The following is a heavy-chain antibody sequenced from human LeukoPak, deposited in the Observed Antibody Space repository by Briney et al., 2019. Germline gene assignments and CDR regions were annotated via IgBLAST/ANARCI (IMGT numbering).Heavy chain of an antibody. CDR2: ISSSSTI. V-gene: IGHV3-48*01. Sequence: SGGSLRLSCAASGFTFSSYSMNWVRQAPGKGLEWVSYISSSSTIYYADSVKGRFTISRDNAKNPLYLQMNSLRAEDTAVYYCARGYSYGHNFDYWGQGTLVTVSS. D-gene: IGHD5-18*01. J-gene: IGHJ4*02. CDR3: ARGYSYGHNFDY. CDR1: GFTFSSYS.